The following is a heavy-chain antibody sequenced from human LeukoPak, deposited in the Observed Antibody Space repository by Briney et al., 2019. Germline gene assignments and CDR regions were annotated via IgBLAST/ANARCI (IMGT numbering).Heavy chain of an antibody. J-gene: IGHJ4*02. V-gene: IGHV4-34*01. CDR3: ARRRYSGYDY. Sequence: PSETLSLTCAVYGGSFSGYYWSWIRQPPGKGLEWIGEINHSGSTNYNPSLKSRVTISVDTSKNQFSLKLSSVTAADTAVYYRARRRYSGYDYWGQGTLVTVSS. CDR2: INHSGST. D-gene: IGHD5-12*01. CDR1: GGSFSGYY.